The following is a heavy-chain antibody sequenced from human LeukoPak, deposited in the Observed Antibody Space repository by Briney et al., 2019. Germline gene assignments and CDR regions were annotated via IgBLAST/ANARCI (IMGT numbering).Heavy chain of an antibody. J-gene: IGHJ5*02. CDR1: GFTFSSYA. Sequence: GGSLRLSCAASGFTFSSYAMHWVRQAPGKGLEWVAVISYDGSNKYYADSVKGRFTISRDNSKNTLYLQMNSLRAEDTAAYYCARSVVVAENWFDPRGQGTLVTVSS. CDR2: ISYDGSNK. D-gene: IGHD2-15*01. CDR3: ARSVVVAENWFDP. V-gene: IGHV3-30*04.